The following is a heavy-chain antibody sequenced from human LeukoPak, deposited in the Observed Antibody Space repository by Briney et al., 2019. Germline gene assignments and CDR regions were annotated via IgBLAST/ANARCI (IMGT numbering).Heavy chain of an antibody. CDR2: IDPSDSYT. Sequence: PGESLKISCKRSGYSFTSYWISWVRQMPGKGLEWMGRIDPSDSYTNYSPSFQGHVTISADKSISTAYLQWSSLKASDTAMYYCARRDYYDSSGYPESGAYYYYYGMDVWGQGTTVTVSS. CDR3: ARRDYYDSSGYPESGAYYYYYGMDV. D-gene: IGHD3-22*01. V-gene: IGHV5-10-1*01. CDR1: GYSFTSYW. J-gene: IGHJ6*02.